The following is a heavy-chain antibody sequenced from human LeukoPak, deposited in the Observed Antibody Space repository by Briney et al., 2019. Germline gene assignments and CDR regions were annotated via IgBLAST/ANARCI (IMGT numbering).Heavy chain of an antibody. V-gene: IGHV4-59*08. J-gene: IGHJ4*02. CDR1: GVSISSYY. CDR2: IYYSGST. CDR3: ARGTRNFDY. D-gene: IGHD3/OR15-3a*01. Sequence: SETLSLTCTVSGVSISSYYWSWIRQPPGKGLEWIGYIYYSGSTNYSPSLKSRVTISVDTPKNQFSLKLSSVTAADTAVYYCARGTRNFDYWGQGTLVTVSS.